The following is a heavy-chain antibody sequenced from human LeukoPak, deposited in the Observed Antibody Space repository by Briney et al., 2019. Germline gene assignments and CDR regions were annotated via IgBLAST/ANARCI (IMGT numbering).Heavy chain of an antibody. CDR1: GGSMSNYY. CDR2: IYTSGST. CDR3: AIDSGHYGIGL. V-gene: IGHV4-4*07. Sequence: SETLSLTCTVSGGSMSNYYWSWIRQPAGKGLEWIGRIYTSGSTNYNPSLKSRVTMSIDTSKNQFSLKLSSVTAADTALYYCAIDSGHYGIGLWGQGTLVTVSS. D-gene: IGHD4-17*01. J-gene: IGHJ4*02.